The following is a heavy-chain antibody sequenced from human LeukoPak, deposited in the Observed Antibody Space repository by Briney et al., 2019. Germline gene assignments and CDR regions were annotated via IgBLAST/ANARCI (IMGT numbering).Heavy chain of an antibody. CDR2: IYSDGRT. CDR1: GFIVSSKY. V-gene: IGHV3-53*01. D-gene: IGHD3-3*01. J-gene: IGHJ3*02. Sequence: PGGSLRLSCAASGFIVSSKYMSWVRQAPGKGLEWVSVIYSDGRTYYADSVKGRFTISRDNSKNTLYLQMNSLRAEDTAVYYCAKGLTIFGVVSDGDAFDIWGQGTMVTVSS. CDR3: AKGLTIFGVVSDGDAFDI.